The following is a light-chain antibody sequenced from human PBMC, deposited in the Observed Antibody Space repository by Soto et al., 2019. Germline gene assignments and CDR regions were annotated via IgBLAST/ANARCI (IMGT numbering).Light chain of an antibody. CDR1: SGHSTYA. CDR3: QTWGTGFRV. CDR2: LDSAGRH. Sequence: QLVLTQSPSASASLGASVKLTCTLSSGHSTYAIAWHQQQPEKGPRFLMNLDSAGRHSKGDEIPDRFSGSSSGAERYLTISSIQSEDEADYYCQTWGTGFRVFGGGTKVTVL. J-gene: IGLJ3*02. V-gene: IGLV4-69*01.